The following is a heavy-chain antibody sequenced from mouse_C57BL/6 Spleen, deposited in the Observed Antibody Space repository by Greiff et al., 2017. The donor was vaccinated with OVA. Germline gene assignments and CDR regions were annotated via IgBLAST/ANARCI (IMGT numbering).Heavy chain of an antibody. J-gene: IGHJ4*01. Sequence: VQLQQSGAELVRPGTSVKVSCKASGYAFTNYLIEWVKQRPGQGLEWIGVINPGSGGTNYNEKFKGKATLTADKSSSTAYMQLSSLTSEDSAVYFCARWLRRNDAMDYWGQGTSVTVSS. V-gene: IGHV1-54*01. CDR3: ARWLRRNDAMDY. CDR1: GYAFTNYL. D-gene: IGHD2-2*01. CDR2: INPGSGGT.